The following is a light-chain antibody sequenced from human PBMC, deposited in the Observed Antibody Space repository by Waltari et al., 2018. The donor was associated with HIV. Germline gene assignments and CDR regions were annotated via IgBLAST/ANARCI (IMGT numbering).Light chain of an antibody. CDR1: HSDIGAYNF. CDR3: SSYTSFKTVV. CDR2: GVT. V-gene: IGLV2-14*01. Sequence: QSALTQPASVSGSPGQSITISCTGPHSDIGAYNFVSWYQQHPDQAPRLILFGVTRRPSGISSRFSGLKSGNTASLTIFGLQDEDEADYYCSSYTSFKTVVFGGGTKLTVL. J-gene: IGLJ3*02.